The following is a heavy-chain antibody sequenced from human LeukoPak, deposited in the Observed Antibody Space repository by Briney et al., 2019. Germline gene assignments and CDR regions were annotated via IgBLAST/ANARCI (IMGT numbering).Heavy chain of an antibody. D-gene: IGHD1-26*01. CDR3: ARGRRSGSHGRYYYYGMDV. J-gene: IGHJ6*02. CDR2: ISGSGGST. V-gene: IGHV3-23*01. CDR1: GFTFSSYA. Sequence: GGSLRLSCAASGFTFSSYAMSWVRQAPGKGLEWVSAISGSGGSTYYADSVKGRFTISRDSSKNTLYLQMNSLRAEDTAVYYCARGRRSGSHGRYYYYGMDVWGQGTTVTVSS.